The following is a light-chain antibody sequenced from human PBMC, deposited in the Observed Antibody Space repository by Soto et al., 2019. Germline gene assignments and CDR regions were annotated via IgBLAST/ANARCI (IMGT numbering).Light chain of an antibody. CDR3: QSYDNILSGPL. CDR2: KNN. CDR1: GSNVGASYD. V-gene: IGLV1-40*01. Sequence: QSVLTQPPSVSGAPGQTITISCTGIGSNVGASYDVHCYQVLPGAGPRLLIYKNNNRPSGVPDRFSGSKSGTSASLAITGLRAEDEADYYCQSYDNILSGPLFGGGTKLTVL. J-gene: IGLJ3*02.